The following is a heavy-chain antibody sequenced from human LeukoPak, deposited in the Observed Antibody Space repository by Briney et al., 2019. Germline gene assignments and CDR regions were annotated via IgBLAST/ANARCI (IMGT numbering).Heavy chain of an antibody. V-gene: IGHV3-21*01. D-gene: IGHD1-1*01. J-gene: IGHJ1*01. CDR3: VRDLLGSGSTTAYLRH. CDR2: ISRRSHHL. Sequence: GGSLRLSCAASGFTFNDYSMNWVRQAPGKGLEWVSSISRRSHHLYYAGSVKGRFTISRDDAENSLYLQMNSLRAEDMAVYYCVRDLLGSGSTTAYLRHWGKGTLVTVSS. CDR1: GFTFNDYS.